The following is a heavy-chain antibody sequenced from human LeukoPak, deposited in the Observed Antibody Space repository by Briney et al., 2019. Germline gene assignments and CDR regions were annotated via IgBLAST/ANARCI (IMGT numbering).Heavy chain of an antibody. J-gene: IGHJ4*02. D-gene: IGHD3-22*01. CDR1: GYTFTSYG. CDR3: ARDSWDSSGSNYFDY. V-gene: IGHV1-18*01. CDR2: ISAYNGNT. Sequence: ASVKVSCKASGYTFTSYGISWVRQAPGQGLEWLGWISAYNGNTNYAQKLQGRVTMTTDTSTSTAFMELRSLRSDDTAVYYCARDSWDSSGSNYFDYWGQGTLVTVSS.